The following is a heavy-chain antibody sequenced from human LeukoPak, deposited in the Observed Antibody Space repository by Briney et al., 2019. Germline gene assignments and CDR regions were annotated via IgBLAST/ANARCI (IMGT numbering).Heavy chain of an antibody. CDR3: ARGWVAATTDY. D-gene: IGHD2-15*01. V-gene: IGHV3-21*01. Sequence: GGSLRLSRAASGFTFSSYSMNWVRQAPGKGLEWVSSISSSSSYIYYADSVKGRFTISRDNAKNSLYLQMNSLRAEDTAVYYCARGWVAATTDYWGQGTLVTVSS. CDR2: ISSSSSYI. CDR1: GFTFSSYS. J-gene: IGHJ4*02.